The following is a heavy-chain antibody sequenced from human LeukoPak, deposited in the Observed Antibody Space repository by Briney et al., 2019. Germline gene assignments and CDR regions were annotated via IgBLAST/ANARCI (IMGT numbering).Heavy chain of an antibody. CDR3: ARGTIVDY. CDR1: GFTFSSYS. J-gene: IGHJ4*02. CDR2: ISSSSSTI. Sequence: GGSLRLSCAASGFTFSSYSMNWVRQTPGKGLEWVSYISSSSSTIYYADSVKGRFTISRDNAKNSLYLQMNSLRAEDTAVNYCARGTIVDYWGQGTLVTVSS. D-gene: IGHD3-3*01. V-gene: IGHV3-48*04.